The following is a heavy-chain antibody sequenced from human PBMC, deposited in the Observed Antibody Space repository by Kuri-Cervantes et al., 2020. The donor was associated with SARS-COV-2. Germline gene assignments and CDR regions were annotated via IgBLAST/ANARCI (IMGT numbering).Heavy chain of an antibody. D-gene: IGHD3-10*01. CDR2: IYYTGNT. J-gene: IGHJ5*02. CDR3: ARVEIVTSVRGVHNWFDP. V-gene: IGHV4-39*07. CDR1: GGSVRNSSYY. Sequence: SETLSLTCSVSGGSVRNSSYYWGWIRQPPGKGLEWIGNIYYTGNTYPNPSLESRVTISVDTSKNQFSLRLTSVTAADTALYFCARVEIVTSVRGVHNWFDPWGQGTLVTVSS.